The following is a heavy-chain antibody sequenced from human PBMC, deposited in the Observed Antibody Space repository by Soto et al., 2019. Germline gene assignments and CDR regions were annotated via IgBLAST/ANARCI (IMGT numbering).Heavy chain of an antibody. J-gene: IGHJ4*02. CDR1: GGSMNSYY. D-gene: IGHD3-10*01. V-gene: IGHV4-59*08. CDR3: ARHPQVPYYMKGLDC. CDR2: IYYSGTT. Sequence: QVQLQESGPGLVKPSETLSLTCTVSGGSMNSYYWSWVRQSPGKGLAWIAYIYYSGTTEYNPSLKSRVSVSIDTSKNRFYLQLNSATATDTAVYYCARHPQVPYYMKGLDCWGQGTLVTVSS.